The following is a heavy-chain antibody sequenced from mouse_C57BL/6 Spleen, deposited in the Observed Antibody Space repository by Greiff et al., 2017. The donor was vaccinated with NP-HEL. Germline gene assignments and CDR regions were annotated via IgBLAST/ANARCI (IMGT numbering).Heavy chain of an antibody. D-gene: IGHD2-1*01. CDR2: INPSTGGT. V-gene: IGHV1-42*01. CDR3: AREIYYGNYEFAY. Sequence: VQLKQSGPELVKPGASVKISCKASGYSFTGYYMNWVKQSPEKSLEWIGEINPSTGGTTYNQKFKAKATLTVDKSSSTAYMQLKSLTSEDSAVYYCAREIYYGNYEFAYWGQGTLVTVSA. J-gene: IGHJ3*01. CDR1: GYSFTGYY.